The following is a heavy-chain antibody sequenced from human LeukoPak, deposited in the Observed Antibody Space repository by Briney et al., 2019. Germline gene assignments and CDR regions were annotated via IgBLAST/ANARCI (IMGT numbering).Heavy chain of an antibody. V-gene: IGHV5-51*01. CDR2: IFPIDSET. Sequence: GESLKISCKASGYSFSRDWIAWVRQMPGKGLEWMGIIFPIDSETTYSLSFQGQVTISADKSISTAYLQWSSLKASDTAMYYCTRGCSGGSCSRDAMDVWGQGTMVTVSS. CDR3: TRGCSGGSCSRDAMDV. CDR1: GYSFSRDW. J-gene: IGHJ6*02. D-gene: IGHD2-15*01.